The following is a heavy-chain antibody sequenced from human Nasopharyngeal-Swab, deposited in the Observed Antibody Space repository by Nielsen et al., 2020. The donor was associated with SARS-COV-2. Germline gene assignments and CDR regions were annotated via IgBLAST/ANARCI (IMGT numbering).Heavy chain of an antibody. CDR2: IYYSGAT. CDR3: ARGRYSSSWYGLIWYFDL. Sequence: SETLSLTCTVSGGSILSSTYYWGWIRQPPGKGLEWIGRIYYSGATYYNPPLKNRLTMSVDMSKNQFSLKLYSVTAADTAVYYCARGRYSSSWYGLIWYFDLWGRGTLVTVSS. CDR1: GGSILSSTYY. D-gene: IGHD6-13*01. J-gene: IGHJ2*01. V-gene: IGHV4-39*01.